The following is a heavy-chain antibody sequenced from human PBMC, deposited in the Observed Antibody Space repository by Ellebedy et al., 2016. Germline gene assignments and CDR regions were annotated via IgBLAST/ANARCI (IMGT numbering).Heavy chain of an antibody. CDR3: IRGQSDY. Sequence: GESLKISCAASGFTFSGSAMHWVRQASGKGLEWVGRIRSKGNSYATAYAASVKGRFTISRDDSKNTAYLQMNSLKSEDTAVYYCIRGQSDYWGQGTLVTVSS. J-gene: IGHJ4*02. CDR2: IRSKGNSYAT. CDR1: GFTFSGSA. V-gene: IGHV3-73*01. D-gene: IGHD3-10*01.